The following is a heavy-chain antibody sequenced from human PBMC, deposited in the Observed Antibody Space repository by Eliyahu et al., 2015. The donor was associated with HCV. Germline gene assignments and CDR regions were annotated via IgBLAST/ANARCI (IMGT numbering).Heavy chain of an antibody. CDR3: ARALTTVTYDS. CDR1: GGSTSSYY. V-gene: IGHV4-59*01. CDR2: IYYTGST. J-gene: IGHJ4*02. D-gene: IGHD4-17*01. Sequence: QVQLQESGPGLVKPXETLXLTCTVSGGSTSSYYWSWIRQPPGKGLEWIGYIYYTGSTNYSPSLRSRVTMSIDTSENQFSLKLSSVTAADTAVYYCARALTTVTYDSWGQGTLVTVS.